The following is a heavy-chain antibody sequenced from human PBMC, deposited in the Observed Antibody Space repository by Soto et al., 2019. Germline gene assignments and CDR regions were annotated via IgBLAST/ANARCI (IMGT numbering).Heavy chain of an antibody. V-gene: IGHV3-9*01. Sequence: EVQLVESGGGLVQPGRSLRLSCAASGFTFNDHAMHSVRQAPGKGLEWVSGISYNSGSVGYVDSVKGRFTISRDNAKNSLYLQMSSLTVEDTAFYYCTKDIRTLVTIPHGEGFDIWGQGTMVTVSS. CDR2: ISYNSGSV. CDR1: GFTFNDHA. J-gene: IGHJ3*02. CDR3: TKDIRTLVTIPHGEGFDI. D-gene: IGHD2-21*02.